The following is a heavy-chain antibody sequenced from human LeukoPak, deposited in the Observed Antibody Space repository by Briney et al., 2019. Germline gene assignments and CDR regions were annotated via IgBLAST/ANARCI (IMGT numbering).Heavy chain of an antibody. CDR2: IIPIFGTA. V-gene: IGHV1-69*06. Sequence: SVKVSCKASGGTFSSYAISWVRQAPGQGLEWMGGIIPIFGTANYAQKFQGRVAITADKSTSTAYMELSSLRSEDTAVYYCARDALRYFDWLYYWGQGTLVTVSS. D-gene: IGHD3-9*01. J-gene: IGHJ4*02. CDR3: ARDALRYFDWLYY. CDR1: GGTFSSYA.